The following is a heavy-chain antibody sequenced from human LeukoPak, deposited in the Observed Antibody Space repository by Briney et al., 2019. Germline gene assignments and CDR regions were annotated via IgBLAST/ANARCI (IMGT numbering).Heavy chain of an antibody. J-gene: IGHJ4*02. CDR3: ARDGRIALTAH. CDR1: GFGFPSYG. CDR2: LSSYNGKT. V-gene: IGHV1-18*04. Sequence: AWGKVSSKASGFGFPSYGISWGRPAPGQGVGWMGWLSSYNGKTNYTQKLPGRGTITTHTSTSTAYMELRSLRSDDTAVYYCARDGRIALTAHWGQRTLVTVSS. D-gene: IGHD6-19*01.